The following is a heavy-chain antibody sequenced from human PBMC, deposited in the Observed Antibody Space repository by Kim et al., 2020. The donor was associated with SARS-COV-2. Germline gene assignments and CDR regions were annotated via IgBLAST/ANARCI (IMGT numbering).Heavy chain of an antibody. Sequence: SETLSLTCTVSGGSVSSGSYYWSWIRQPPGKGLEWIGYIYYSGSTNYNPSLKSRVTISVDTSKNQFSLKLSSVTAADTAVYYCARYTAMANYYYYGMDV. CDR1: GGSVSSGSYY. CDR3: ARYTAMANYYYYGMDV. D-gene: IGHD5-18*01. J-gene: IGHJ6*01. CDR2: IYYSGST. V-gene: IGHV4-61*01.